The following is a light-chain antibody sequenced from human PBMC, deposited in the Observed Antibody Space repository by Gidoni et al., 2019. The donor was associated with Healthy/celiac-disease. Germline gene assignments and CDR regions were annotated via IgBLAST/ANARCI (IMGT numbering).Light chain of an antibody. CDR2: GAS. J-gene: IGKJ4*01. Sequence: EIVMTQSQATLSVSPGERATLSCRASQSVSSNSAWYQQKPGQAPRLLIYGASTRATGIPARFSGSGSGTEFTLTISSLQSEDFAVYYCQQYNNWPPLTFGGGTKVEIK. CDR3: QQYNNWPPLT. CDR1: QSVSSN. V-gene: IGKV3-15*01.